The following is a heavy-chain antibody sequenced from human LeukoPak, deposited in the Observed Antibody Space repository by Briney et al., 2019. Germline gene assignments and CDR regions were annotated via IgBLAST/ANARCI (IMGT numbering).Heavy chain of an antibody. CDR2: IYTGGTT. J-gene: IGHJ4*02. CDR3: ARDPNSAL. D-gene: IGHD4-23*01. V-gene: IGHV4-4*07. CDR1: GGSINNYY. Sequence: SETLSLTCIVSGGSINNYYWSWIRQRAGKGLEWIGRIYTGGTTNYNPSLKSRVTISVDTSKNQFSLRLSSVTAADTAVYYCARDPNSALWGQGTLVTVSS.